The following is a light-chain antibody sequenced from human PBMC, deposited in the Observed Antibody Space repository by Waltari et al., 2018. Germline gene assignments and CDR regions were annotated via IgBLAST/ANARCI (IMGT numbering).Light chain of an antibody. CDR2: EVS. Sequence: QSALTQPPSAAGSPGQSVTISCTGTSSDVGGYKYIPWYQKHPGKAPKLIIYEVSKRPSGVPDRFSGSKSGNTASLTVSGLQAEDAAVYYCSSYGGSNNFVVFGGGTKLTVL. CDR1: SSDVGGYKY. V-gene: IGLV2-8*01. CDR3: SSYGGSNNFVV. J-gene: IGLJ2*01.